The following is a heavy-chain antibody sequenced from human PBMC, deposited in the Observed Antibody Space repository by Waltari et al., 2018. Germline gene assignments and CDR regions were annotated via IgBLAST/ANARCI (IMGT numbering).Heavy chain of an antibody. CDR2: INPNSGGT. Sequence: QVQLVQSGAEVKKPGASVKVSCKASGYTFTGYYMHWVRQAPGQGLEWMGRINPNSGGTNNAQKFQGGCARTRDTALSTAYMELGRLRSDDTAVYYCARWGGGVVPAATSYWYFDLWGRGTLVTVSS. D-gene: IGHD2-2*01. CDR3: ARWGGGVVPAATSYWYFDL. J-gene: IGHJ2*01. V-gene: IGHV1-2*06. CDR1: GYTFTGYY.